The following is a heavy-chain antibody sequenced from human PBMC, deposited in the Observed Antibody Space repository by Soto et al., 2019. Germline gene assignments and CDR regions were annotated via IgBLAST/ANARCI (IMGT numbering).Heavy chain of an antibody. V-gene: IGHV4-31*03. J-gene: IGHJ6*03. CDR3: ARDKGYCSGGSCYPSYYMDV. CDR1: GGSISSGGYY. CDR2: IYYSGST. Sequence: SETLSLTCTVSGGSISSGGYYWSWIRQHPGKGLEWIGYIYYSGSTYYNPSLKSRVTISVDTSKNQFSLKLSSVTAADTAVYYCARDKGYCSGGSCYPSYYMDVWGKGTTVTVS. D-gene: IGHD2-15*01.